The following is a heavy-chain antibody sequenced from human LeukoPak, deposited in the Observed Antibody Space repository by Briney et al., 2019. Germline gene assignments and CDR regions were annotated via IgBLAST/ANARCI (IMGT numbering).Heavy chain of an antibody. CDR2: INTDGSST. V-gene: IGHV3-74*01. D-gene: IGHD3-22*01. Sequence: GGSLRLSCAASGFTFSSYWMHWVRQAPGKGLVWVSRINTDGSSTSYADSVKGRFTISRDNAKNTLYLQMNSLRAEDTAVYYCAREYYDSRGYRFDYWGQGTLVTVSS. J-gene: IGHJ4*02. CDR1: GFTFSSYW. CDR3: AREYYDSRGYRFDY.